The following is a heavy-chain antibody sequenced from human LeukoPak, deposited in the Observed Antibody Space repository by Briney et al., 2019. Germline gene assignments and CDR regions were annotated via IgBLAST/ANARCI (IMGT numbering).Heavy chain of an antibody. CDR1: GYTFTSYD. CDR3: AFSGGSCDYYYYMDV. D-gene: IGHD1-26*01. V-gene: IGHV1-8*01. CDR2: MNPNSGNT. Sequence: ASVKVSCKASGYTFTSYDINWVRQATGQGLEWMGWMNPNSGNTGYAQKFQGRVTMTRNTSISTAYMELSSLRSEDTAVYYCAFSGGSCDYYYYMDVWGKGTTVTVSS. J-gene: IGHJ6*03.